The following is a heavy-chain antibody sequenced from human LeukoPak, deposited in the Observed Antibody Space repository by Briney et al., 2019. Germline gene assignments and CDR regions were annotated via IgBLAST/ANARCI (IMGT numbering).Heavy chain of an antibody. CDR1: GYTFTGYY. D-gene: IGHD4-17*01. J-gene: IGHJ4*02. V-gene: IGHV1-2*02. CDR3: ARDRADYGDRFDY. CDR2: INPNSGGT. Sequence: GASVKVSCKASGYTFTGYYMLWVRQAPGQGLEWMGWINPNSGGTNYAQKFQGRVTMTRDMSISTAYMELSRLRSDDTAVYYFARDRADYGDRFDYWGQGTLVTVSS.